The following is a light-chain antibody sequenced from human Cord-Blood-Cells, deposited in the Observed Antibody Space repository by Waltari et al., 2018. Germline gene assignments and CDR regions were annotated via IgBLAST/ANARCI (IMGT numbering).Light chain of an antibody. CDR2: GAS. Sequence: EIVSTHSPGTLSLSPGERATLSCRASQSVSSSYLAWYQQKPGQAPRLLIYGASSRATGIPDRFSGSGSGTDFTLTISRLEPEDFAVYYCQRYGSSPMYTFGQGTKLEIK. V-gene: IGKV3-20*01. CDR3: QRYGSSPMYT. J-gene: IGKJ2*01. CDR1: QSVSSSY.